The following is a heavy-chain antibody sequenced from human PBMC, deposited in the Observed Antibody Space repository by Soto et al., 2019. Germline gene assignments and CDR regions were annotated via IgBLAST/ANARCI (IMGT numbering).Heavy chain of an antibody. CDR2: IRPHNGDT. Sequence: QVQLVQSAAEVGKPGASVKVSCKASGYTFTTIRLTWVRQAPGQGLEWMGWIRPHNGDTKYAQKFQGRVTMTADTTTKTAYMELRSLRLDDTAVYYCARDTSSSFDFWGQGTLVTVSS. J-gene: IGHJ4*02. CDR3: ARDTSSSFDF. V-gene: IGHV1-18*01. CDR1: GYTFTTIR. D-gene: IGHD2-15*01.